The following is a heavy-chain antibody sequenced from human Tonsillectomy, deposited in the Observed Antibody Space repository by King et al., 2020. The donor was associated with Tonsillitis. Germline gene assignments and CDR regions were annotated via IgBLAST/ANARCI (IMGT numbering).Heavy chain of an antibody. D-gene: IGHD2-15*01. CDR1: GFTFSSYA. Sequence: QLVQSGGGLVQPGGSLRLSCAASGFTFSSYAMSWVRQAPGKGLEWVSAISGSGGSTYYADSVKGRFTISRDNSKNTLYLQMNSLRAEDTAVYYCAKVDRYCSGGSCYGYYYYMDVWGKGTTVTVSS. CDR2: ISGSGGST. V-gene: IGHV3-23*04. J-gene: IGHJ6*03. CDR3: AKVDRYCSGGSCYGYYYYMDV.